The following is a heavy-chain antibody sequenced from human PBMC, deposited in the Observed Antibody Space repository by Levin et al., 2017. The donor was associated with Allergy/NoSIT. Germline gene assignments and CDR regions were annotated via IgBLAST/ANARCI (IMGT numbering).Heavy chain of an antibody. V-gene: IGHV3-49*03. Sequence: GGSLRLSCTASGFTFGDYAMSWFRQAPGKGLEWVGFIRSKAYGGTTEYAASVKGRFTISRDDSKSIAYLQMNSLKTEDTAVYYCTRGPPVPAARDSLDYWGQGTLVTVSS. J-gene: IGHJ4*02. CDR1: GFTFGDYA. CDR3: TRGPPVPAARDSLDY. CDR2: IRSKAYGGTT. D-gene: IGHD2-2*01.